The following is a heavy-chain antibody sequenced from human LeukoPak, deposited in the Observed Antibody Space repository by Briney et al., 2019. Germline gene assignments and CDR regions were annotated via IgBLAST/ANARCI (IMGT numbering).Heavy chain of an antibody. Sequence: GGSLRLSYAASGFTFDDYAMHWVRQAPGKGLEWVSGISWNSGSIGYADSVKGRFTISRDNAKNSLYLQMNSLRAEDTALYYCAKDKGSGYTYYYYYMDVWGKGTTVTVSS. J-gene: IGHJ6*03. CDR2: ISWNSGSI. D-gene: IGHD3-22*01. CDR1: GFTFDDYA. V-gene: IGHV3-9*01. CDR3: AKDKGSGYTYYYYYMDV.